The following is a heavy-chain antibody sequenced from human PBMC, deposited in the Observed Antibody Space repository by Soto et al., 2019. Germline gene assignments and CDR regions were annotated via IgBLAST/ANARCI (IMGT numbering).Heavy chain of an antibody. Sequence: GGSLRLSCAASGFTFSSYWMHWVRQAPGKGLVWVSRINSDGSSTSYADSVKGRFTISRDNAKNTLYLQMNSLRAKDTAVYYCASDSGYDLTIDYWGQGTLVTVS. CDR3: ASDSGYDLTIDY. J-gene: IGHJ4*02. CDR2: INSDGSST. V-gene: IGHV3-74*01. D-gene: IGHD5-12*01. CDR1: GFTFSSYW.